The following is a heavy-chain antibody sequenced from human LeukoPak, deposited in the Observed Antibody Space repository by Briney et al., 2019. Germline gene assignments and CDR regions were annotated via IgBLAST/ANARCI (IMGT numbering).Heavy chain of an antibody. CDR2: INSDGSST. D-gene: IGHD3-10*01. V-gene: IGHV3-74*01. Sequence: GGSLRLSCAASGFTFSSYWMHWVRQAPGKGLVWVSRINSDGSSTSYADSVKGRFTISRDNAKNTLYLQMNSLRAEDTAVYYCARTPLETMVRGVIRRYYYMDVWGKGTTVTVSS. CDR1: GFTFSSYW. J-gene: IGHJ6*03. CDR3: ARTPLETMVRGVIRRYYYMDV.